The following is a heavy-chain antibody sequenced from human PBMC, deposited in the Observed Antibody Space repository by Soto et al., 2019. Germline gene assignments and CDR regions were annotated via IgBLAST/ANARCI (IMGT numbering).Heavy chain of an antibody. J-gene: IGHJ4*02. CDR3: ATIVGANDY. CDR1: RASIYTYS. CDR2: IYSSGSA. Sequence: SETLSLTCTVSRASIYTYSWTWIRQPAGKGLQWIGHIYSSGSADYSPSLKSRVSMSVDSSKNQISLKLSSVTAADTAVYYCATIVGANDYWGQGALVTVSS. D-gene: IGHD1-26*01. V-gene: IGHV4-4*07.